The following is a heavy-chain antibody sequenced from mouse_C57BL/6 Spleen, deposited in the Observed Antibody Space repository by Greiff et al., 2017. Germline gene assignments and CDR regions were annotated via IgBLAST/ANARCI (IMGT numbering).Heavy chain of an antibody. CDR1: GFTFSSYG. CDR2: ISSGGSYT. D-gene: IGHD1-1*01. J-gene: IGHJ3*01. V-gene: IGHV5-6*01. Sequence: EVKLMESGGDLVKPGGSLKLSCAASGFTFSSYGMSWVRQTPDKRLEWVATISSGGSYTYYPASVKGRFTISRDNAKNTLYLQMSSLKSEDTAMYYCARHSLAGAWFAYWGQGTLVTVSA. CDR3: ARHSLAGAWFAY.